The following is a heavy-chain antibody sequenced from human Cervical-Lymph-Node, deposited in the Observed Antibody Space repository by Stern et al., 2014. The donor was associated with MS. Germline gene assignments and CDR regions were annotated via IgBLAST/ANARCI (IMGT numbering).Heavy chain of an antibody. CDR1: GFTFTDYA. CDR2: ISYNGNQK. Sequence: QVQLVESGGGVVQPGGSLRLSCAASGFTFTDYAIHWVRQAPGKGLQWLAVISYNGNQKYYADSVRARFTISRDNSKNTVFLHVNSLRVDDAAVYFCARAPHPHFRHYNYDTSGYRSGMDVWGPGTTVTVSS. J-gene: IGHJ6*02. D-gene: IGHD3-22*01. V-gene: IGHV3-30*07. CDR3: ARAPHPHFRHYNYDTSGYRSGMDV.